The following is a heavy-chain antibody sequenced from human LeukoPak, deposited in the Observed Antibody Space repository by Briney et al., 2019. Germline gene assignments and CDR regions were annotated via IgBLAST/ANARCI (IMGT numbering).Heavy chain of an antibody. CDR2: ISSSGSTI. J-gene: IGHJ4*02. CDR3: ARRNSGTTPLYYFDY. CDR1: GFTFSSYE. D-gene: IGHD1-26*01. V-gene: IGHV3-48*03. Sequence: PGGSLRLSCAASGFTFSSYEMNWVRQAPGKGLEWVSYISSSGSTIYYADSVKGRFTISRDNAKNTLYLQMNSLRAEDTAVYYCARRNSGTTPLYYFDYWGQGTLVTVSS.